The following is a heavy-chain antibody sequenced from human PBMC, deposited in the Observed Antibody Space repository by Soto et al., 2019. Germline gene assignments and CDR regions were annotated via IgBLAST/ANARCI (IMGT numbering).Heavy chain of an antibody. J-gene: IGHJ6*02. V-gene: IGHV1-69*01. D-gene: IGHD6-13*01. Sequence: QVQLVQSGAEVKKPGSSVKVSCKASGGTFSSYAISWVRQAPGQGLEWMGGIIPIFGTANYAQKFQGRVTMTADESTSTAYMELSSLRSEDTAVYYCARWGRSAAAAYYYYYGMDVWGQGTTVTVSS. CDR3: ARWGRSAAAAYYYYYGMDV. CDR1: GGTFSSYA. CDR2: IIPIFGTA.